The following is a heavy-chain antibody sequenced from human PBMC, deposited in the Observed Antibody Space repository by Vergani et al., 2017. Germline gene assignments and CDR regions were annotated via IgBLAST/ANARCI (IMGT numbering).Heavy chain of an antibody. J-gene: IGHJ4*02. V-gene: IGHV4-61*02. D-gene: IGHD1-26*01. CDR1: GGSISSSSYY. CDR2: IYTSGST. Sequence: QLQLQESGPGLVKPSETLSLTCTVSGGSISSSSYYWSWIRQPAGKGLEWIGRIYTSGSTNYNPSLKSRVTMSVDTSKNQFSLKLSSVTAADTAVYYCARGDKWELLFDYWGQGTLVTVSS. CDR3: ARGDKWELLFDY.